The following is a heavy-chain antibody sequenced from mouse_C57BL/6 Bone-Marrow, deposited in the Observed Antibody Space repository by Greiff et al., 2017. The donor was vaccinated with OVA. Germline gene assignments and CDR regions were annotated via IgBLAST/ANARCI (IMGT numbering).Heavy chain of an antibody. CDR3: ARERLVTTLDY. Sequence: QVQLQQPGAELVKPGDSVKLSCKASGYTFTSYWMHWVKQRPGQGLEWIGMIHPNSGSTNYNEKFKSKATLTVDKSSSTAYMQLSSLTSEDSAVYYCARERLVTTLDYWGQGTTLTVSS. J-gene: IGHJ2*01. V-gene: IGHV1-64*01. CDR2: IHPNSGST. D-gene: IGHD2-3*01. CDR1: GYTFTSYW.